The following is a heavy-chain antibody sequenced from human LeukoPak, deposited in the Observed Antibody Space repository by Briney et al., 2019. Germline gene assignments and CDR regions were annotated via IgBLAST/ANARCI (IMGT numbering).Heavy chain of an antibody. CDR1: GGSISSYY. CDR3: ARSRRDGYGTFQH. V-gene: IGHV4-59*01. Sequence: SETLSLTCTVSGGSISSYYWSWVRQPPGKGREWIGYIYYTSTPNYNPSLKSRVTISVDTSKNQFSLKLSPVTAAATAVYYCARSRRDGYGTFQHWGQGTLVTVSS. J-gene: IGHJ1*01. CDR2: IYYTSTP. D-gene: IGHD5-24*01.